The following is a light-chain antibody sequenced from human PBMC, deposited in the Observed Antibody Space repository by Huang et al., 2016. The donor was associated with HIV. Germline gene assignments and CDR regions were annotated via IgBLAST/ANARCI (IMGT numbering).Light chain of an antibody. CDR2: GGS. CDR3: QQYHNWPPYT. J-gene: IGKJ2*01. CDR1: QSISNN. V-gene: IGKV3-15*01. Sequence: EILLTQSPATLSVSPGERVTLSCRASQSISNNLAGYQQKPGQAPRLLIYGGSTRATAMPARFSGSASGKEFTLTISSLQSEDFAVYYCQQYHNWPPYTFGQGTKLEI.